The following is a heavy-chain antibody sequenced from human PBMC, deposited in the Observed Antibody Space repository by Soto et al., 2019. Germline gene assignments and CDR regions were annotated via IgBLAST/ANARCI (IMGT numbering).Heavy chain of an antibody. CDR3: AKDEAAADPFDY. J-gene: IGHJ4*02. V-gene: IGHV3-23*01. CDR2: ISGSGGIK. D-gene: IGHD6-13*01. Sequence: PGGSLRLSCAASGFTFSSYAMSCVRQAPGKGLEWFSAISGSGGIKYYEDSVKGRFTISRDNSKNTLYLQMNSLRAEDTAVYYCAKDEAAADPFDYSGQATLVTVSS. CDR1: GFTFSSYA.